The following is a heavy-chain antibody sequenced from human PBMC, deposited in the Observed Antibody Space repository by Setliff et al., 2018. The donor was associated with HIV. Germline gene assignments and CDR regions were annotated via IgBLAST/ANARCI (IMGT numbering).Heavy chain of an antibody. CDR1: GYNFVNYE. V-gene: IGHV1-8*02. CDR3: ASGMRWDTTLGDAFDI. Sequence: GPSVKVSCKASGYNFVNYEINWVRQATGQGLEWMGWMNPDSGNTDYAQKFQGRVTMTRDTSISTAYMELSSLTSDDTAVYYCASGMRWDTTLGDAFDIWGQGTMVTVSS. J-gene: IGHJ3*02. CDR2: MNPDSGNT. D-gene: IGHD5-18*01.